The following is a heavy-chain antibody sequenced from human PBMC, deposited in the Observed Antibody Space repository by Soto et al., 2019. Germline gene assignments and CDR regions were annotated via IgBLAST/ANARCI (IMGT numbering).Heavy chain of an antibody. D-gene: IGHD1-26*01. J-gene: IGHJ6*02. CDR1: GGTFSSYA. V-gene: IGHV1-69*12. CDR3: ASHTGSSPEGRYYDGMDV. Sequence: QVQLVQSGAEVKKPGSSVKVSCKASGGTFSSYAISWVRQAHGQGLEWMGGIIPILGTADYAQTFQGRVTITADESTSTAYMELSSLRSEDTAVYCCASHTGSSPEGRYYDGMDVWGQGTTVTVSS. CDR2: IIPILGTA.